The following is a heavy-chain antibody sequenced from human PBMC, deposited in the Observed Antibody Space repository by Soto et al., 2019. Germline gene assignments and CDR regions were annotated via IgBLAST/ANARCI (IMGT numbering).Heavy chain of an antibody. D-gene: IGHD6-13*01. Sequence: SETLSLTCTVSGGSISSYYWSWIRQPPGKGLEWIGYIYYSGSTNYNPSLKSRVTISVDTSKNQFSLKLSSVTAADTAVYYCARGGGGAAAGWRWLDPWGEGTQVTVAS. CDR3: ARGGGGAAAGWRWLDP. CDR1: GGSISSYY. J-gene: IGHJ5*02. CDR2: IYYSGST. V-gene: IGHV4-59*01.